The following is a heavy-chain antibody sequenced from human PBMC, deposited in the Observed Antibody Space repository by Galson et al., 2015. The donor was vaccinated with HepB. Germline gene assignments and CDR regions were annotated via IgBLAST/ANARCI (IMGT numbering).Heavy chain of an antibody. CDR1: GGTFSSYA. CDR3: ARVSTQYQLLPGTDY. Sequence: SVKVSCKASGGTFSSYAISWVRQAPGQGLEWMGGIIPIFGTANYAQKFQGRVTITADESTSTAYMELSSLRSEDTAVYYCARVSTQYQLLPGTDYWGQGTLVTVSS. D-gene: IGHD2-2*01. J-gene: IGHJ4*02. CDR2: IIPIFGTA. V-gene: IGHV1-69*13.